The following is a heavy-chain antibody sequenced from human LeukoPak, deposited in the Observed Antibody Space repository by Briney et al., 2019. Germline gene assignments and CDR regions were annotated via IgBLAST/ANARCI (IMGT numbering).Heavy chain of an antibody. CDR1: GFTFSSYA. CDR2: ISGSGGST. CDR3: AKLRPYTAMVTYFDY. D-gene: IGHD5-18*01. Sequence: GGSLRLSCAASGFTFSSYAMSWVRQAPGKGLEWVSAISGSGGSTYYADSVKGRFTISRDNSKSTLYLLMNSLRAEDTAVYYCAKLRPYTAMVTYFDYWGQGTLVTVSS. V-gene: IGHV3-23*01. J-gene: IGHJ4*02.